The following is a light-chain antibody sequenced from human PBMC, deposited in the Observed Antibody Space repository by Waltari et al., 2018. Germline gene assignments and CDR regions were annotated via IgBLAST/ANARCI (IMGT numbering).Light chain of an antibody. J-gene: IGLJ2*01. V-gene: IGLV2-14*01. CDR3: SSYTSSSTVV. Sequence: QSALTQPASVSGYPGQAITISCTGASSDIGYYTYVSWYQQHPGKAPKLVIYEVSNRHSGVSNRFSGSKSGNTACMPISGLRAADEADYYCSSYTSSSTVVFGGGTKLCLL. CDR1: SSDIGYYTY. CDR2: EVS.